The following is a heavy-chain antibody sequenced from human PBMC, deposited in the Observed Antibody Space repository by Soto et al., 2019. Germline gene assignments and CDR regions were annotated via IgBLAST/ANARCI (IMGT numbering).Heavy chain of an antibody. V-gene: IGHV3-30*18. CDR3: ANDKAPHHYYYYYGMDV. CDR1: GFTFSSYG. CDR2: ISYDGSNK. J-gene: IGHJ6*02. Sequence: PGGSLRLSCAASGFTFSSYGMHWVRQAPGKGLEWVAVISYDGSNKYYADSVKGRFTISRDNSKNTLYLQMNSLRAEDTAVYYCANDKAPHHYYYYYGMDVWGQGTTVTVSS.